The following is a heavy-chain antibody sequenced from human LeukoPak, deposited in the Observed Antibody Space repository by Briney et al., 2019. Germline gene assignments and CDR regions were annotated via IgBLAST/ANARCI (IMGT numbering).Heavy chain of an antibody. D-gene: IGHD5-24*01. CDR3: ARGARWLQRHFDY. CDR2: INHSGST. Sequence: AGGSLRLSCAASGFTFSSYAMSWVRQPPGKGLEWIGEINHSGSTNYNPSLKSRVTISVDTSKNQFSLKLSSVTAADTAVYYCARGARWLQRHFDYWGQGTLVTVSS. J-gene: IGHJ4*02. V-gene: IGHV4-34*01. CDR1: GFTFSSYA.